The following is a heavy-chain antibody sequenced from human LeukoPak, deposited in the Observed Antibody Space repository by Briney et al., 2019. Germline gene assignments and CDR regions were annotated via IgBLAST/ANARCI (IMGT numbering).Heavy chain of an antibody. V-gene: IGHV3-7*03. D-gene: IGHD4-23*01. J-gene: IGHJ6*02. CDR2: IKQDGSEK. CDR1: GFTFSSYW. CDR3: ARGLGYGGNYGMDV. Sequence: GGPLRLSCAASGFTFSSYWMSWVRQAPGKGLEWVANIKQDGSEKYYVDSVKGRFTISRDNAKNSLYLQMNSLRAEDTAVYYCARGLGYGGNYGMDVWGQGTTVTVSS.